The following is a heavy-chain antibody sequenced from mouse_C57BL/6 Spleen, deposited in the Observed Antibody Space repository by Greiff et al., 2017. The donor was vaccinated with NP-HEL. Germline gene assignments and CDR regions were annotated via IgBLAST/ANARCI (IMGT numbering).Heavy chain of an antibody. Sequence: EVMLVESGGDLVKPGGSLKLSCAASGFTFSSYGMSWVRQTPDKRLEWVATISSGGSYTYYPDSVKGRFTISRDNAKNTLYLQMSSLKSEDTAMYYCARHADGYYGAMDYWGQGTSVTVSS. CDR3: ARHADGYYGAMDY. V-gene: IGHV5-6*01. CDR1: GFTFSSYG. D-gene: IGHD2-3*01. CDR2: ISSGGSYT. J-gene: IGHJ4*01.